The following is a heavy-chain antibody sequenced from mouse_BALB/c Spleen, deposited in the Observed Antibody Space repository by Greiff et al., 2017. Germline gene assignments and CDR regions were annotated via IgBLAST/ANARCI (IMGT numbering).Heavy chain of an antibody. Sequence: QVQLKESGPGLVAPSQSLSITCTVSGFSLTSYGVHWVRQPPGKGLEWLGVIWAGGSTNYNSALMSRLSISKDNSKSQVFLKMNSLQTDYTAMYYCARDRGNYFAYWGQGTLVTVSA. V-gene: IGHV2-9*02. CDR2: IWAGGST. CDR1: GFSLTSYG. D-gene: IGHD2-1*01. CDR3: ARDRGNYFAY. J-gene: IGHJ3*01.